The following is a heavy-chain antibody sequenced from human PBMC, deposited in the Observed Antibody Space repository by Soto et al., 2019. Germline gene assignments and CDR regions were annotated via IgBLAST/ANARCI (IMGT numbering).Heavy chain of an antibody. Sequence: PSETLSLTCAVSGGSISSSNWWSWVRQPPGKGLEWIGEIYHSGSTNYNPSLKSRVTISVDKSKNQFSLKLSSVTAADTAVYYCARTIQLWFTLAFDYWGQGTLVTVSS. J-gene: IGHJ4*02. CDR3: ARTIQLWFTLAFDY. CDR2: IYHSGST. D-gene: IGHD5-18*01. CDR1: GGSISSSNW. V-gene: IGHV4-4*02.